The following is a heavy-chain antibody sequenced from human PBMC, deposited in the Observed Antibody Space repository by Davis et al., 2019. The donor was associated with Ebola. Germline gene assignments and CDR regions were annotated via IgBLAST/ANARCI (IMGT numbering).Heavy chain of an antibody. CDR2: INSDGSST. J-gene: IGHJ6*02. V-gene: IGHV3-74*01. Sequence: PGGSLRLSCAASGFTFSSYWMHWVRQAPGKGLVWVSRINSDGSSTSYADSVKGRFTISRDNAKNTLYLQMNSLRAEDTAVYYCARDVLGYYYYYGMDVWGQGTTVTVSS. D-gene: IGHD7-27*01. CDR1: GFTFSSYW. CDR3: ARDVLGYYYYYGMDV.